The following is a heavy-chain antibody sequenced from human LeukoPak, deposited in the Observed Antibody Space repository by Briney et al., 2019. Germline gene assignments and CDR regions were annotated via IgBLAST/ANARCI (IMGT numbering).Heavy chain of an antibody. D-gene: IGHD5-12*01. CDR3: ARGKKIVATIIGNDY. V-gene: IGHV3-48*04. CDR2: ISSSSSTI. CDR1: GFTFSSYS. J-gene: IGHJ4*02. Sequence: GGSLRLSCAASGFTFSSYSMNWVRQAPGKGLEWVSYISSSSSTIYYADSVKGRFTISRDNAKNSLYLQMNSLRAEDTAVYYCARGKKIVATIIGNDYWGQGTLVTVSS.